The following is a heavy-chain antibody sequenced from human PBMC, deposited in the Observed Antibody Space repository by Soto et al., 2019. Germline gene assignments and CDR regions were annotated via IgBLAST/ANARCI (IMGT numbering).Heavy chain of an antibody. CDR2: IYYSGST. Sequence: PSETLSLTCTVSGGSISSYYWSWIRQPPGKGLEWIGYIYYSGSTNYNPSLKSRVTISVDTSKNQFSLKLSSVTAADTAVYYCARGTNYDILTGYYSPAYYFDYWGQGTLVTVSS. J-gene: IGHJ4*02. D-gene: IGHD3-9*01. CDR1: GGSISSYY. V-gene: IGHV4-59*01. CDR3: ARGTNYDILTGYYSPAYYFDY.